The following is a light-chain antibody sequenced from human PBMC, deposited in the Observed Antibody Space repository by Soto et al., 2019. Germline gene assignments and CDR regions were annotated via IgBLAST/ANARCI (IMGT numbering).Light chain of an antibody. V-gene: IGLV3-21*02. CDR2: DDN. CDR3: QVWDSDSDHVV. J-gene: IGLJ2*01. CDR1: NIGGKS. Sequence: SSELTQSPSVSVAPGQTAKITCGGNNIGGKSVHWYQQKPGQAPVLVVYDDNDRPSGIPERFSGSNSGRTATLTLSRVEAGDEAVYYCQVWDSDSDHVVFGGGTKVTVL.